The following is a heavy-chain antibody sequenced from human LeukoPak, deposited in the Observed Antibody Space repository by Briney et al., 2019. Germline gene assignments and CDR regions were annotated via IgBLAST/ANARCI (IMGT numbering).Heavy chain of an antibody. CDR3: ARDLYYDILTGYYHGPFDY. CDR2: ISSSGSTI. J-gene: IGHJ4*02. V-gene: IGHV3-11*04. CDR1: GFTFSDYY. D-gene: IGHD3-9*01. Sequence: GGSLRLSCAASGFTFSDYYMSWIRQAPGKGLEWVSYISSSGSTIYYADSVKGRFTISRDNAKNSLYLQMNSLRAEDTAVYYCARDLYYDILTGYYHGPFDYWGQGTLVTVSS.